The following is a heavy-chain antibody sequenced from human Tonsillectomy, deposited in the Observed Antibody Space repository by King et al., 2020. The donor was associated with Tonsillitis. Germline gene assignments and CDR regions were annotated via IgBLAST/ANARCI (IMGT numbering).Heavy chain of an antibody. J-gene: IGHJ5*02. CDR3: ARERGLNWFDP. V-gene: IGHV3-48*03. Sequence: QLVQSGGGLVQPGGSLRLSCAASGFTFSSYEMHWVRQAPGKGLEWGSYINSNGNTIYYADSVKGRFTISRDNAKNSLYLQMNSLRAEDTAVYYCARERGLNWFDPWGQGTLVTVSS. CDR1: GFTFSSYE. CDR2: INSNGNTI.